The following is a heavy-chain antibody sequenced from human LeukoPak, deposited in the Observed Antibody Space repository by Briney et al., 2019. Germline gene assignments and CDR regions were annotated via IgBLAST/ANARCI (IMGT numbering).Heavy chain of an antibody. Sequence: GGSRRLSCAASGFTFSNAWMSWVRQAPGKGLEWVGRIKSKTDGGTTDYAAPVKGRFTISRDDSKNTLYLQMNSLKTEDTAVYYCTKYQLLYLYYFDYWGQGTLVTVSS. V-gene: IGHV3-15*01. CDR2: IKSKTDGGTT. CDR1: GFTFSNAW. D-gene: IGHD2-2*02. J-gene: IGHJ4*02. CDR3: TKYQLLYLYYFDY.